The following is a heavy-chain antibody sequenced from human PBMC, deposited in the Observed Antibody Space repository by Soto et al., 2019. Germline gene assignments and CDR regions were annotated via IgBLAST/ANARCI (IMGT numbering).Heavy chain of an antibody. CDR2: MNPNSGNT. V-gene: IGHV1-8*01. CDR3: ERGGVFFFEAPTKPFDY. D-gene: IGHD3-10*01. J-gene: IGHJ4*02. Sequence: ASVKVSCKASGYTFTSYDINWVLQATGQGLEWMGWMNPNSGNTGYAQKFQGRVTMTRNTSISTAYMELSNMRSKDTAAYYCERGGVFFFEAPTKPFDYRDQGTLVTGSS. CDR1: GYTFTSYD.